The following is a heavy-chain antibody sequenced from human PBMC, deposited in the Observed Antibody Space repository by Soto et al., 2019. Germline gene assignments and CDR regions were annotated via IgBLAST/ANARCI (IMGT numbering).Heavy chain of an antibody. Sequence: ASVKVSCKASGYTFTSYYMHWVRQAPGQGLEWIGIINPSGGSTSYAQKFQGRVTMTRDTSTSTVYMELSSLRSEDTAVYYCARDEGGNSVLYYYGMDVWGQGTTVTVSS. J-gene: IGHJ6*02. D-gene: IGHD2-21*02. V-gene: IGHV1-46*01. CDR3: ARDEGGNSVLYYYGMDV. CDR1: GYTFTSYY. CDR2: INPSGGST.